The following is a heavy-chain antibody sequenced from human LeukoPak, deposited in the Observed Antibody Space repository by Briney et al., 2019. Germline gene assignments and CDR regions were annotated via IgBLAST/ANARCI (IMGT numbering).Heavy chain of an antibody. CDR2: INNRGGST. Sequence: PGGSLRLSCAASGFTFSNYAMSWVRQAPGKGLEWVSSINNRGGSTYYADSVKGRFTISRDNSKNTLYLQMNSLRAEDTAVYYCARGLRNPSSSWSFDPWGQGTLVTVSS. D-gene: IGHD6-13*01. V-gene: IGHV3-23*01. CDR3: ARGLRNPSSSWSFDP. CDR1: GFTFSNYA. J-gene: IGHJ5*02.